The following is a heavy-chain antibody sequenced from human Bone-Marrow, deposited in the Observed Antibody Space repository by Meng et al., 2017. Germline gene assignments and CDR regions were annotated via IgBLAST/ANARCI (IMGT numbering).Heavy chain of an antibody. D-gene: IGHD2-21*01. Sequence: GESLKISCVASGFTLSDQFMDWVRQAPGEGLEWVASIKEDGSMQFYVDSVRGRFTVSRDNTKNSLYLEMNSLRVEDTAVYYCARGSELNPGIAAIWGQGTMVTVSS. V-gene: IGHV3-7*01. J-gene: IGHJ3*02. CDR1: GFTLSDQF. CDR2: IKEDGSMQ. CDR3: ARGSELNPGIAAI.